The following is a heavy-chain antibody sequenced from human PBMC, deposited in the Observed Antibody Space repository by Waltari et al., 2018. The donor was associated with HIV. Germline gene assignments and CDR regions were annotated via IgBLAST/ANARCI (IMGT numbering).Heavy chain of an antibody. CDR3: ARGVRYCSGGSCYVAWFDP. J-gene: IGHJ5*02. V-gene: IGHV1-8*01. Sequence: QVQLVQSGAEVKKPGASVKVSCRASGYSFTSSEINWVRQATGQGREWMGWMNPNSGNTGYAQKFQGIVTMTRNTSISTAYMELSSLRSEDTAVYYCARGVRYCSGGSCYVAWFDPWGQGTLVTVSS. CDR2: MNPNSGNT. D-gene: IGHD2-15*01. CDR1: GYSFTSSE.